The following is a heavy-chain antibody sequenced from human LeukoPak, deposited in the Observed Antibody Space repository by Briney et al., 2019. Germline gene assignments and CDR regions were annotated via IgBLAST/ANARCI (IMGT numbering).Heavy chain of an antibody. V-gene: IGHV3-48*01. Sequence: SGGSLRLSCAASGSTFSSYSMNWVRQAPGKGLEWVSYISSSSSTIYYADSVKGRFTISRDNAKNSLYLQMNSLRAEDTAVYYCVKDKEYYYGSGSYLDYWGQGTLVTVSS. J-gene: IGHJ4*02. CDR2: ISSSSSTI. D-gene: IGHD3-10*01. CDR1: GSTFSSYS. CDR3: VKDKEYYYGSGSYLDY.